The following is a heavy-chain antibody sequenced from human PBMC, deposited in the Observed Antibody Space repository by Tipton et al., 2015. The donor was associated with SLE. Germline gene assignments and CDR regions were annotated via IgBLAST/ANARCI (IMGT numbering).Heavy chain of an antibody. CDR1: GFTFGSYW. J-gene: IGHJ6*02. V-gene: IGHV3-74*01. D-gene: IGHD2-2*01. CDR3: AREVVVPAAIRDFYIMAV. CDR2: INSDGSTT. Sequence: GSLRLSCAASGFTFGSYWMHCVRQAPGKGLVWVSHINSDGSTTSYADSVKGRFTISRDNAENTLYLQMNSLRAEDTDVYFCAREVVVPAAIRDFYIMAVWGQGPTVSVSS.